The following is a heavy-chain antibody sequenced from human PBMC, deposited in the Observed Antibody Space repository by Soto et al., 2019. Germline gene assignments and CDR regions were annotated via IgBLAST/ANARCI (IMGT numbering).Heavy chain of an antibody. CDR2: ISWNDDK. D-gene: IGHD6-13*01. J-gene: IGHJ5*02. CDR3: APIPPLGAAAADNNWFDT. V-gene: IGHV2-5*01. Sequence: SGPTLVNPTQTLTLTCTFSGFSLSTSGVGVGWIRQPPGQALEWLALISWNDDKRYSPSLKSRLTITKDTSQNQSVLTMTNMDPVDIPPYSSAPIPPLGAAAADNNWFDTRDQGPLVAISS. CDR1: GFSLSTSGVG.